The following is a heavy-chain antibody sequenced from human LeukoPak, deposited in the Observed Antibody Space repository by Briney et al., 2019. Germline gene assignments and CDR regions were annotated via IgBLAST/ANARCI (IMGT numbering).Heavy chain of an antibody. V-gene: IGHV3-30*18. CDR1: GLXFSSYG. CDR2: ISYDGSNK. Sequence: PGGSLRLSCEASGLXFSSYGIHWVRQAPGKGLEWLAVISYDGSNKYYADSVKGRFTISRDNSKNTLYLQMNSLRAEDTAVYYCAKAHDSSGYYKGYFQHWGQGTLVTVSS. CDR3: AKAHDSSGYYKGYFQH. J-gene: IGHJ1*01. D-gene: IGHD3-22*01.